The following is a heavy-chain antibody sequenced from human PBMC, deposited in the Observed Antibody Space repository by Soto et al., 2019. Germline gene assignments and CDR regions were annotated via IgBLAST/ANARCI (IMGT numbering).Heavy chain of an antibody. CDR2: ISDSGGST. CDR1: GFTFSSYA. D-gene: IGHD2-15*01. Sequence: EVQLLESGGGLVQPGGSLRLSCAASGFTFSSYAMSWVRQAPGKGLEWVSGISDSGGSTYYADSVNGRFTISRDNSKNTLYLQMNSLRAEDTAVYYCANGCGGTCYSRIHYWGQGTLVTVSS. CDR3: ANGCGGTCYSRIHY. V-gene: IGHV3-23*01. J-gene: IGHJ4*02.